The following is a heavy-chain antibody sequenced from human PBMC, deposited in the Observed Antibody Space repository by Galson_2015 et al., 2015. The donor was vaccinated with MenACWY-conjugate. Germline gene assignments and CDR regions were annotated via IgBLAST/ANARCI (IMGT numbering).Heavy chain of an antibody. J-gene: IGHJ2*01. D-gene: IGHD2-2*01. V-gene: IGHV3-23*01. CDR3: AKTYCSRTNCREPNWYFDL. CDR2: MSGSGGSR. Sequence: SLRLSCAASGFVFSSYAMSWVRQAPGKGLEWVSAMSGSGGSRSYADSVKGRFTISRDNSKNTLYLQMNSLRAEDTAVYYCAKTYCSRTNCREPNWYFDLWGRGTLVTVSS. CDR1: GFVFSSYA.